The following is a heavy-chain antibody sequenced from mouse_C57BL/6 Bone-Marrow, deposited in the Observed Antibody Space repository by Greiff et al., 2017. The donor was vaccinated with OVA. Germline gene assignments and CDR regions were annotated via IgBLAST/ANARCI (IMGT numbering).Heavy chain of an antibody. CDR3: ARCGTTVVAPFDY. V-gene: IGHV1-19*01. D-gene: IGHD1-1*01. CDR1: GYTFTDYY. CDR2: INPYNGGT. J-gene: IGHJ2*01. Sequence: EVQLQQSGPVLVKPGASVKMSCKASGYTFTDYYMNWVKQSHGKSLEWIGVINPYNGGTSYNQKFKGKATLTVDKSSSTAYMELNSLTSEDSAVYYCARCGTTVVAPFDYWGQGTTLTVSS.